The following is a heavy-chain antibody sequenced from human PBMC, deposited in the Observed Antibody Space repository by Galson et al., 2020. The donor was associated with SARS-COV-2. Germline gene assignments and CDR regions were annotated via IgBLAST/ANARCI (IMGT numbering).Heavy chain of an antibody. Sequence: SESLSPTSTVAGDSISGYYRSWVRQPDGKGLEWIGPSLSSGTTNFNPSPKRQVTMSIDTSKNHFYLKVNSVTAADSAVYYCAGFLRYTGGFDFGMDVWGQGTTVIVSS. J-gene: IGHJ6*02. CDR3: AGFLRYTGGFDFGMDV. V-gene: IGHV4-4*07. CDR1: GDSISGYY. D-gene: IGHD6-19*01. CDR2: SLSSGTT.